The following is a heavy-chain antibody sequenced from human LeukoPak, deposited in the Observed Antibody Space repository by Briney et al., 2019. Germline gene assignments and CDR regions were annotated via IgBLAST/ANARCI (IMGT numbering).Heavy chain of an antibody. D-gene: IGHD3-22*01. CDR2: ISAYNGNT. CDR1: GYTFTSYG. Sequence: ASVKVSCKASGYTFTSYGISWVRQAPGQGLEWMGWISAYNGNTNYAQKLQGRVTMTTDTSTSTAYMELRSPRSDDTAVYYCARDVRMINYYDSSGYYYLDAFDIWGQGTMVTVSS. CDR3: ARDVRMINYYDSSGYYYLDAFDI. V-gene: IGHV1-18*01. J-gene: IGHJ3*02.